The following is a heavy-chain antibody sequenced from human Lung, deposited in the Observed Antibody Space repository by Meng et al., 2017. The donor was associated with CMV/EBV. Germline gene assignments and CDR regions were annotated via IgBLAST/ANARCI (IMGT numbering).Heavy chain of an antibody. CDR3: ARDLRPMYYDFWSGFGA. Sequence: SCAASGFTFSSYAMHWVRQAPGKGLEWVAVISYDGSNKYYADSVKGRFTISRDNSKNTLYLKMNSLRAEDTAVYYCARDLRPMYYDFWSGFGAWGQGTXVTVSS. V-gene: IGHV3-30*04. CDR2: ISYDGSNK. D-gene: IGHD3-3*01. J-gene: IGHJ5*02. CDR1: GFTFSSYA.